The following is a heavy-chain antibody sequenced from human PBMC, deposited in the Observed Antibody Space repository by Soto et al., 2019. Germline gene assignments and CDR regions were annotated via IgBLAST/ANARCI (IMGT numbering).Heavy chain of an antibody. J-gene: IGHJ5*02. Sequence: ETLSLTCTVSGGSISSSSYYWGWIRQPPGKGLEWIGSIYYSGSTYYNPSLKSRVTISVDTSKNQFSLKLSSVTAADTAVYYRARQASILLWFGESENNWFDPWGQGTLVTVSS. D-gene: IGHD3-10*01. CDR1: GGSISSSSYY. CDR2: IYYSGST. V-gene: IGHV4-39*01. CDR3: ARQASILLWFGESENNWFDP.